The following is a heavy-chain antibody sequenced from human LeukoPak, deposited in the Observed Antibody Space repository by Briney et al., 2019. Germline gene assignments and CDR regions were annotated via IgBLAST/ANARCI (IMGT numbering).Heavy chain of an antibody. CDR1: GGSISSYY. J-gene: IGHJ6*03. CDR2: IYYSGST. Sequence: SETLSLTCTASGGSISSYYWSWIRQPPRKGLEWIGYIYYSGSTNYNPSLKSRVTISVDTSKNQFSLKLSSVTAADTAVYYCARRVLSSSSAYYYYMDVWGKGTTVTVSS. CDR3: ARRVLSSSSAYYYYMDV. V-gene: IGHV4-59*01. D-gene: IGHD6-6*01.